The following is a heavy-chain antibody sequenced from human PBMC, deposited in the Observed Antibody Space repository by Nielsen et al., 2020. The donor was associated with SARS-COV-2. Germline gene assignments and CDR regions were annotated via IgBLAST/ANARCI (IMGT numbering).Heavy chain of an antibody. J-gene: IGHJ1*01. CDR2: IWYDGSNK. D-gene: IGHD1-26*01. CDR3: ARGGAQNSGSYKLQYFQH. V-gene: IGHV3-33*01. Sequence: GGSLRLSYAASGFTFSSYGMHWVRQAPGKGLEWVAVIWYDGSNKYYADSVKGRFTISRDNSKNTLYLQMNSLRAEDTAVYYCARGGAQNSGSYKLQYFQHWGQGTLVTVSS. CDR1: GFTFSSYG.